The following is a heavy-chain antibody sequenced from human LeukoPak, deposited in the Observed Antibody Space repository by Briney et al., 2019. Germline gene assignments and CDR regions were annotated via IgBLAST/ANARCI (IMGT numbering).Heavy chain of an antibody. D-gene: IGHD6-19*01. V-gene: IGHV3-23*01. Sequence: GGSLRLSCAASGFTFTNFTMNWVRQAPGKGLEWVSAISGSGGSTYYADSVKGRFTISRDNSKNTLYLQMNSLRAEDTAVYYCAKVYSSGWYDYWGQGTLVTVSS. CDR3: AKVYSSGWYDY. CDR1: GFTFTNFT. J-gene: IGHJ4*02. CDR2: ISGSGGST.